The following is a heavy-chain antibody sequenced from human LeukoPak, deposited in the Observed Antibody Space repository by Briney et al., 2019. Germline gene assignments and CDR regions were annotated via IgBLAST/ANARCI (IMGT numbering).Heavy chain of an antibody. V-gene: IGHV4-39*01. CDR1: GGSISSSSYY. Sequence: PSETLSLTCTVSGGSISSSSYYWGWIRQPPGKGLEWIGSIYYSGSTYYNPSLKSRVTISVDTSKNQFSLKLSSVTAADTAVYYCARHPPTDIAVGDAFDIWGQGTMVTVSS. D-gene: IGHD6-19*01. J-gene: IGHJ3*02. CDR2: IYYSGST. CDR3: ARHPPTDIAVGDAFDI.